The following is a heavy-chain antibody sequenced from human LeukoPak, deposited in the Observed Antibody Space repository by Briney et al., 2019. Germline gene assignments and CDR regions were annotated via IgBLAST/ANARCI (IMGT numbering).Heavy chain of an antibody. CDR2: IYYSGST. CDR1: GFTFSDYY. Sequence: GSLRLSCAASGFTFSDYYMSWIRQAPGKGLEWIGSIYYSGSTYYNPSLKSRVTISVDTSKNQFSLKLSSVTAADTAVYYCAGYCSGGSCLPFDYWGQGTLVTVSS. D-gene: IGHD2-15*01. J-gene: IGHJ4*02. V-gene: IGHV4-38-2*01. CDR3: AGYCSGGSCLPFDY.